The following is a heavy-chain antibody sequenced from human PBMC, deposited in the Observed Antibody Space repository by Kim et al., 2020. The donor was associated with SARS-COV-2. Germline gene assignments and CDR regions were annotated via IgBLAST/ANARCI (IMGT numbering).Heavy chain of an antibody. CDR3: AKAPTFR. CDR2: ISGSGGST. Sequence: ETLSLTCTVSGGSISSSSYYWGWVRQAPGKGLEWVSAISGSGGSTYYADSVKGRFTISRDNSKNTLYLQMNSLRAEDTAVYYCAKAPTFRWGQGTLVTVSS. CDR1: GGSISSSSYY. D-gene: IGHD1-26*01. V-gene: IGHV3-23*01. J-gene: IGHJ4*02.